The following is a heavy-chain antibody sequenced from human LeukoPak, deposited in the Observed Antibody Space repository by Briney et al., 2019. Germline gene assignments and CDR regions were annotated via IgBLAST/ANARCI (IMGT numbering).Heavy chain of an antibody. D-gene: IGHD3-10*01. CDR1: GFTFSSYS. V-gene: IGHV3-21*01. CDR3: ARVATGSYDWFDP. Sequence: GGSLRLSCAASGFTFSSYSMNWVRQAPGKGLEWVSSISSSSSYIYYADSVKGRFTISRDNSKNTLYLQMNSLRAEDTAVYFCARVATGSYDWFDPWGQGTLVTVSS. CDR2: ISSSSSYI. J-gene: IGHJ5*02.